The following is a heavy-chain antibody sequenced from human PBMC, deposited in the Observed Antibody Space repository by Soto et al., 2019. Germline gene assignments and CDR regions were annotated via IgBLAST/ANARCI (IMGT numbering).Heavy chain of an antibody. Sequence: QLQLQESGPGLVKPSETLSLTCTVSGGSISSSSYYWGWIRQPPGKGLEWIGSIYYSGSTYYNPSLKSRVTISVDTSKNQFSLKLSSVTAADTAVYYCAVRGVPLGAGDYWGQGTLVTVSS. V-gene: IGHV4-39*01. CDR2: IYYSGST. J-gene: IGHJ4*02. CDR3: AVRGVPLGAGDY. D-gene: IGHD3-10*01. CDR1: GGSISSSSYY.